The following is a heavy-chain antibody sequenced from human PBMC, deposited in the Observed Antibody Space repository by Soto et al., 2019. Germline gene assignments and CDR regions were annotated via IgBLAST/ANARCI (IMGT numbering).Heavy chain of an antibody. CDR1: GFTFSSYA. J-gene: IGHJ4*02. CDR2: ISGSGGST. V-gene: IGHV3-23*01. D-gene: IGHD6-13*01. CDR3: AKDRVSATPYHATFDY. Sequence: GGSLRLSCAASGFTFSSYAMSWVRQAPGKGLEWVSAISGSGGSTYYADSVKGRFTISRDNSKNTLYLQMNSLRAEDTAVYYCAKDRVSATPYHATFDYWGQGTLVTVSS.